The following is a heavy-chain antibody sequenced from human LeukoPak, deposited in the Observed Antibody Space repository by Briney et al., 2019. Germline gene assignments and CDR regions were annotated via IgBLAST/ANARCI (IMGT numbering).Heavy chain of an antibody. Sequence: SETLSLTCTVSGGSISSGGYYWSWIRQQPGKGLEWIGYIYYSGSTYYTPSLKTRVTISVATSKNQFSLRLSSVTAVDTAVYYCARGGGGYSWYFDLWGRGTLVTVSS. V-gene: IGHV4-31*03. D-gene: IGHD5-12*01. CDR2: IYYSGST. J-gene: IGHJ2*01. CDR3: ARGGGGYSWYFDL. CDR1: GGSISSGGYY.